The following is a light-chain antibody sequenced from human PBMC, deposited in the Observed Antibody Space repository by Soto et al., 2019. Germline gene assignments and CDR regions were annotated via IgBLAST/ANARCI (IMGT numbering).Light chain of an antibody. CDR1: QSVSGW. V-gene: IGKV1-5*01. J-gene: IGKJ1*01. Sequence: DIQMTQSPSTLSASVGDTVTDTCRASQSVSGWLAWYQQKPGEAPKLLIYDASALQSGVPSRFSGSGSGTQFTLTNSSLQPDDFATYYCQQYNSYWTFGQGTKVDI. CDR3: QQYNSYWT. CDR2: DAS.